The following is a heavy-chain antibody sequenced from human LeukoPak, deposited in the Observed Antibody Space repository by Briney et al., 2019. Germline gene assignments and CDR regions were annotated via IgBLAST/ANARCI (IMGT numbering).Heavy chain of an antibody. CDR1: GYIFTSYW. D-gene: IGHD2-15*01. CDR3: ARQHLGYCSGGNCYSDY. J-gene: IGHJ4*02. CDR2: IYPGDSDT. V-gene: IGHV5-51*01. Sequence: GESLKISCKGSGYIFTSYWIGWVRQMPGKGLEWMGIIYPGDSDTRYSPSFQDQVTISADKSISTAYLQWSSLKASDTAMYYCARQHLGYCSGGNCYSDYWGQGTLVTVSS.